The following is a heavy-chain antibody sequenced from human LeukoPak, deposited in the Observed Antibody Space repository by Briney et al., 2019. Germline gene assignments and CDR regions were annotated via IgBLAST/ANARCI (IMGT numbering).Heavy chain of an antibody. D-gene: IGHD2-2*01. V-gene: IGHV1-18*01. CDR1: GYTFTSYG. CDR3: ARDIRPGQDIVVVPAATDY. Sequence: ASVKVSCKASGYTFTSYGISWVRQAPGQGLEWMGWISAYNGNTNYAQKLQGRVTMTTDTSTSTAYMELRSLRSDDTAVYYCARDIRPGQDIVVVPAATDYWGQGTLVTVSS. J-gene: IGHJ4*02. CDR2: ISAYNGNT.